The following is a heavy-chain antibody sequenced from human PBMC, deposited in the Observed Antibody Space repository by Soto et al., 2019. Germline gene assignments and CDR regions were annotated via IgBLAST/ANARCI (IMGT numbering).Heavy chain of an antibody. CDR3: ARDLGGYDILTGYYFLYGMDV. D-gene: IGHD3-9*01. CDR2: ISSSSSTI. J-gene: IGHJ6*02. CDR1: GFTFRNYK. Sequence: GSLRLSCEASGFTFRNYKMNWVRQAPGKGLEWVSYISSSSSTIYYADSVKGRFTISRDNAKNSLYLQMNSLRAEDTAVYYCARDLGGYDILTGYYFLYGMDVWGQGTTVTVSS. V-gene: IGHV3-48*01.